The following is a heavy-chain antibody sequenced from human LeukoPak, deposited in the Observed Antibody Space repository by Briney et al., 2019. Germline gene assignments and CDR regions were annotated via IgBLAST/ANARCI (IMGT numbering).Heavy chain of an antibody. CDR3: ARGRWAYYYDSSGYKY. D-gene: IGHD3-22*01. V-gene: IGHV1-8*01. Sequence: ASVKVSCKASGYTFTSYDINWVRQATGQGLEWMGWMNPNSGNTGYAQKFQGRVTMTRNTFISTAYMELSSLRSEDTAVYYCARGRWAYYYDSSGYKYWGQGTLVTVSS. CDR1: GYTFTSYD. J-gene: IGHJ4*02. CDR2: MNPNSGNT.